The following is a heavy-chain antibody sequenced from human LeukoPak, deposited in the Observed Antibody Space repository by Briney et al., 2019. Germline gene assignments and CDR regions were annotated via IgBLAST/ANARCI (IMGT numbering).Heavy chain of an antibody. V-gene: IGHV3-9*01. CDR2: ISWNSGSI. D-gene: IGHD3-10*01. J-gene: IGHJ4*02. CDR3: AKDIGITMVRGVSYFDY. CDR1: GFTFDDYA. Sequence: PGRSLRLSCAASGFTFDDYAMPWVRQAPGKGLEWVSGISWNSGSIGYADSVKGRFTISRDNAKNSLYLQMNSLRAEDTALYYCAKDIGITMVRGVSYFDYWGQGTLVTVSS.